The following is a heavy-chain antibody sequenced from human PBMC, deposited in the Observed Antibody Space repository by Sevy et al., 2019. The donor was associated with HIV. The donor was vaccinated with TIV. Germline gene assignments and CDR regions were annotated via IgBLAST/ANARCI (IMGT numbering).Heavy chain of an antibody. CDR2: IYSGGST. D-gene: IGHD2-2*02. CDR1: GFTVSSNY. V-gene: IGHV3-53*01. Sequence: GGSLRLSCAASGFTVSSNYMSWVRQAPGKGLEWVSVIYSGGSTYYADSVKGRFTISRDNSKNTLYLQMNSLRAEDTAVYYCARDRTRYCSSTSRYTVYFDYWGQGTLVTVSS. CDR3: ARDRTRYCSSTSRYTVYFDY. J-gene: IGHJ4*02.